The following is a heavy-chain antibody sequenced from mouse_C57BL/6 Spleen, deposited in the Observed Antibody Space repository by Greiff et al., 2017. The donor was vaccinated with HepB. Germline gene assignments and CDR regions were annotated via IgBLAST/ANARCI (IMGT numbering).Heavy chain of an antibody. D-gene: IGHD3-2*02. CDR2: IYPGDGDT. CDR1: GYAFSSYW. CDR3: ARGAAQAQDY. V-gene: IGHV1-80*01. J-gene: IGHJ2*01. Sequence: VKLMESGAELVKPGASVKISCKASGYAFSSYWMNWVKQRPGKGLEWIGQIYPGDGDTNYNGKFKGKATLTADKSSSTAYMQLSSLTSEDSAVYFCARGAAQAQDYWGQGTTLTVSS.